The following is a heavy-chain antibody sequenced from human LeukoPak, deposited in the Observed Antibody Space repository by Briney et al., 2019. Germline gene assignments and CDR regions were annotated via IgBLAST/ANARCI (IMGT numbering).Heavy chain of an antibody. CDR3: ARLVCTNGVCYTLDY. Sequence: GESLKISCKGSGYSFTGYWIGWVRQMPGKGLEWMGIIYPGDSDTRYSPSFQGQVTISADKSISTAYLQWSSLKASDTAMYYCARLVCTNGVCYTLDYWGQGTLVTVSS. V-gene: IGHV5-51*01. J-gene: IGHJ4*02. CDR2: IYPGDSDT. CDR1: GYSFTGYW. D-gene: IGHD2-8*01.